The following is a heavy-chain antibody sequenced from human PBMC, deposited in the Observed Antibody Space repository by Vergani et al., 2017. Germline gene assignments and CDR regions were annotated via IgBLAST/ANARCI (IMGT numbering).Heavy chain of an antibody. D-gene: IGHD2-2*02. J-gene: IGHJ6*02. CDR2: TRNKANSYTT. V-gene: IGHV3-72*01. Sequence: EVQLLESGGGLVQPGGSLRLSCAASGFTFSSYWMSWVRQAPGKGLEWVGRTRNKANSYTTEYAASVKGRFTISRDDSKNSLYLQMNSLKTEDTAVYYCVTAAIGVGRYYYGMDVWGQGTTVTVSS. CDR3: VTAAIGVGRYYYGMDV. CDR1: GFTFSSYW.